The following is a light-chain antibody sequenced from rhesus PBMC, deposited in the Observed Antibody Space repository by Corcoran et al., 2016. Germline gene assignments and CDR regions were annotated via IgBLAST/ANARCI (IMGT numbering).Light chain of an antibody. CDR3: QQLKSRPFT. CDR2: KTS. J-gene: IGKJ3*01. V-gene: IGKV1-22*01. Sequence: DIQLTQSPSSRFASVGDTVTITCRARQSICRWLAWYQQRPGRAPNLLIYKTSHLQGGVPSKFRGSGSRTEFSLTFSSLQSDDFGICSCQQLKSRPFTFGPGAKLEI. CDR1: QSICRW.